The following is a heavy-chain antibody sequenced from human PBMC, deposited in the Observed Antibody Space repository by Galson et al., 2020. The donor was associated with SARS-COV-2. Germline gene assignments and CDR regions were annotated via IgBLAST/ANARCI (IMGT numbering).Heavy chain of an antibody. CDR2: ISSSSSYI. V-gene: IGHV3-21*01. CDR1: GFTFSSYS. CDR3: ARDYEGATIVVVTGGEVGAFDI. Sequence: GGSLRLSCAASGFTFSSYSMNWVRQAPGKGLEWVSSISSSSSYIYYADSVKGRFTISRDNAKNSLYLQMNSLRAEDTAVYYCARDYEGATIVVVTGGEVGAFDIWGQGTMVTVSS. D-gene: IGHD2-21*02. J-gene: IGHJ3*02.